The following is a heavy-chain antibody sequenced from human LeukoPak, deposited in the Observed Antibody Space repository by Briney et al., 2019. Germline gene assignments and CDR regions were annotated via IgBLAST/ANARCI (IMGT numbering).Heavy chain of an antibody. CDR3: ARTYCDGDCPPGDDAFDI. V-gene: IGHV3-21*01. CDR1: GFTFSSYS. J-gene: IGHJ3*02. CDR2: ISSSSSYI. D-gene: IGHD2-21*02. Sequence: GGSLRLSCAASGFTFSSYSMNWVRQAPGKGLEWVSSISSSSSYIYYADSVKGRFTISRDNAKNSLYLQMNSLRAQDTAVYYCARTYCDGDCPPGDDAFDIWGQGTMVTVSS.